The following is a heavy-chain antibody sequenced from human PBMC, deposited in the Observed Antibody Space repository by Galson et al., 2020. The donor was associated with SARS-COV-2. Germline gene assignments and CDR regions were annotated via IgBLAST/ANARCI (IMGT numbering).Heavy chain of an antibody. Sequence: SGPTQVKPTQTLTLTCTFSGFSLSTSGMCVSWIRQPPGKALEWLARSAWDDDKYYSTSLKTRLTISKDTSKNQVVLTMTNMDPVDTATYYCAWMAAPTVTLDYWGQGTLVTVSS. CDR3: AWMAAPTVTLDY. D-gene: IGHD4-17*01. CDR1: GFSLSTSGMC. V-gene: IGHV2-70*11. J-gene: IGHJ4*02. CDR2: SAWDDDK.